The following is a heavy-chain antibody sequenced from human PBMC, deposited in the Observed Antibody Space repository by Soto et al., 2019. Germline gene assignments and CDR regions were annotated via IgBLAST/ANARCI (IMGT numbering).Heavy chain of an antibody. CDR1: GGTFSSHA. CDR2: ITGSGDST. D-gene: IGHD3-10*01. Sequence: ASVKVSCKASGGTFSSHAMSWVRQAPGKGLECVSSITGSGDSTYYADSVKGRFTISRDNSKNTLYLQVSSLRAEDTAVYYCAKERLGRGIDYWGQGILVTVSS. CDR3: AKERLGRGIDY. V-gene: IGHV3-23*01. J-gene: IGHJ4*02.